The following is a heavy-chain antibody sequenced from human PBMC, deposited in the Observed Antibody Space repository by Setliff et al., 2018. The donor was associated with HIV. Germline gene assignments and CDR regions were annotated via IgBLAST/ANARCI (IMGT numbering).Heavy chain of an antibody. CDR1: GRSFSGYY. CDR3: AGGWGHDGFDF. V-gene: IGHV4-34*01. J-gene: IGHJ3*01. Sequence: KPSETLSLTCAVYGRSFSGYYWNWIRQSPGKGLEWIGEINHSGGTNYNPSLKSRVTMSIDTSKNQFSLNVSSVTAADTAVYYCAGGWGHDGFDFWGQGTMVTVSS. D-gene: IGHD7-27*01. CDR2: INHSGGT.